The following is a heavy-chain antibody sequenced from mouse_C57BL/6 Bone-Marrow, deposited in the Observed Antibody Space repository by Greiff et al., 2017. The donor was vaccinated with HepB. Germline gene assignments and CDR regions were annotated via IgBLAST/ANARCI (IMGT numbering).Heavy chain of an antibody. V-gene: IGHV6-3*01. CDR2: IRLKSDNYAT. CDR1: GFTFSNYW. Sequence: EVKLEESGGGLVQPGGSMKLSCVASGFTFSNYWMNWVRQSPEKGLEWVAQIRLKSDNYATHYAESVKGRFTISRDDSKSSVYLQMNNLRAEDTGIYYCTGLGRYFDVWGTGTTVTVSS. J-gene: IGHJ1*03. CDR3: TGLGRYFDV. D-gene: IGHD4-1*01.